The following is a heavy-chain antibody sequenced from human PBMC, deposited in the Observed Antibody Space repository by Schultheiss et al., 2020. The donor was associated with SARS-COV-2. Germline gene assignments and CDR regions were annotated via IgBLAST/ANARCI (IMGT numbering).Heavy chain of an antibody. V-gene: IGHV1-69*06. CDR3: ATALVGIDFDS. CDR1: GYTFTSYA. J-gene: IGHJ4*02. Sequence: SVKVSCKASGYTFTSYAMNWVRQAPGQGLEWMGGIIPLFGSANYAQKFQGRVTITADKSTSTAYMELSSLRSEDTAVYYCATALVGIDFDSWGQGTLVTVSS. CDR2: IIPLFGSA. D-gene: IGHD3-9*01.